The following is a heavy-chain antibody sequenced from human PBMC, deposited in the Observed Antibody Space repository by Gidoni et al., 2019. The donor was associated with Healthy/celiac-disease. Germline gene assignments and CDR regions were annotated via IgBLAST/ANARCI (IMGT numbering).Heavy chain of an antibody. CDR3: AREREIVVVAATGGGFDY. D-gene: IGHD2-15*01. CDR1: GFPFSSYS. Sequence: EVQLVESGGGLVQPGGSLRLSCAASGFPFSSYSMNWVRQAPGKGLGWVSYISSSSSTIYYADSVKGRFTISRDNAKNSLYLQMNSLRDEDTAVYYCAREREIVVVAATGGGFDYWGQGTLVTVSS. V-gene: IGHV3-48*02. CDR2: ISSSSSTI. J-gene: IGHJ4*02.